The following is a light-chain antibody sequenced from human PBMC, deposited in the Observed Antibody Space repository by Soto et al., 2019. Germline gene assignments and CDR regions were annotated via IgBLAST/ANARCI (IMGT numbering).Light chain of an antibody. CDR3: CSYTTSNTRQIV. Sequence: QSVLTQPAPLSGSPGQSITLSCTGNSSDVGGYNYVSWYQQHPGKAPKFMIYDVSNRPSGVSNRFSGSKSGNTASLTISGLQAEEEADYYCCSYTTSNTRQIVFGTGTKVTVL. V-gene: IGLV2-14*01. CDR2: DVS. J-gene: IGLJ1*01. CDR1: SSDVGGYNY.